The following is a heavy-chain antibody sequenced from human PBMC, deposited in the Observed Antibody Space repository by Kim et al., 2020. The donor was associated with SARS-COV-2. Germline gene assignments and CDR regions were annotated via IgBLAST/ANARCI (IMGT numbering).Heavy chain of an antibody. Sequence: NPALTSRVTISVDTSKNQFSLRLSSVTATDTAVYYCARHPRVRGVNWFDPWGQGTLVTVSS. V-gene: IGHV4-39*01. D-gene: IGHD3-10*01. J-gene: IGHJ5*02. CDR3: ARHPRVRGVNWFDP.